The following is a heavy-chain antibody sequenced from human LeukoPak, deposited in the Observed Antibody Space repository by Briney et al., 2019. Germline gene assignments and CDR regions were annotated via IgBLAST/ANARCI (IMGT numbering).Heavy chain of an antibody. D-gene: IGHD2-8*01. CDR1: GGSISSGGYY. CDR2: IYYSGST. J-gene: IGHJ6*02. Sequence: SQTLSLTCTVSGGSISSGGYYWSWIRQHPGKGLEWIGYIYYSGSTYYNPSLKSRVTISVDTSKNQFSLKLSSVTAADTAVYYCARGQRNGVLYHGTGLCGLDVWGQGTTVTVSS. CDR3: ARGQRNGVLYHGTGLCGLDV. V-gene: IGHV4-31*03.